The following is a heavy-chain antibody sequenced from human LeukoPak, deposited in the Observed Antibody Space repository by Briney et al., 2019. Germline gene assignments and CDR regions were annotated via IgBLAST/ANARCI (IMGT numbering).Heavy chain of an antibody. CDR1: GFTFSSYG. CDR3: AKDFVPYYYDSSGYYLPDY. V-gene: IGHV3-30*02. Sequence: GGSLRLSCAASGFTFSSYGMHWVRQAPGKGLEWVAFIRYDVSNKYYADSVKGRFTISRDNSKNTLYLQMNSLRVEDTSVYYCAKDFVPYYYDSSGYYLPDYWGQGTLVTVSS. J-gene: IGHJ4*02. CDR2: IRYDVSNK. D-gene: IGHD3-22*01.